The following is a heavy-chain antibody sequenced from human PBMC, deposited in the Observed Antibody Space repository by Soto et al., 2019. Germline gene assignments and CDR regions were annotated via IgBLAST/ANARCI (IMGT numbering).Heavy chain of an antibody. D-gene: IGHD1-7*01. CDR2: IYYSGST. CDR1: GGSISSGGYC. J-gene: IGHJ4*02. CDR3: ARVMGLLVDY. V-gene: IGHV4-31*03. Sequence: SETLSLTCTVSGGSISSGGYCGSWIRQHPGKGLEWIGYIYYSGSTYYNPSLKSRVTISVDTSKNQFSLKLSSVTAADTAVYYCARVMGLLVDYWGQGTLVTVSS.